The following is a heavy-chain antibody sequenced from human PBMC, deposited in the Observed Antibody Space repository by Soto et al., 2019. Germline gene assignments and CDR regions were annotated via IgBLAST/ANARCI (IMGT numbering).Heavy chain of an antibody. D-gene: IGHD2-15*01. Sequence: EVQLVESGGGLVQPGGSLRLSCAASGFTFRSYAMHWVRQAPGKGMEYVSAISSNAGSTYYANSVKGRFTISRDNSKNTLYLQMGSLRAEDMAVYYCARGVVVVTATYGMEVWGQGTTVTVSS. CDR1: GFTFRSYA. J-gene: IGHJ6*02. CDR2: ISSNAGST. CDR3: ARGVVVVTATYGMEV. V-gene: IGHV3-64*01.